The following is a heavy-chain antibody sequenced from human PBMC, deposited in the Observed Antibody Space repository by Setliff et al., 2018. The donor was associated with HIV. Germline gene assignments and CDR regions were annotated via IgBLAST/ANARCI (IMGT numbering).Heavy chain of an antibody. J-gene: IGHJ4*02. V-gene: IGHV4-39*07. D-gene: IGHD7-27*01. CDR2: INHSGST. CDR1: GGSISSSNYY. Sequence: PSETLSLTCTVSGGSISSSNYYWSWIRQPPGKGLEWIGEINHSGSTNYNPSLKSRVTISVDTSKNQFSLKLSSVTAADTAVYYCARLGYRWGGNDYWGQGTLVTVSS. CDR3: ARLGYRWGGNDY.